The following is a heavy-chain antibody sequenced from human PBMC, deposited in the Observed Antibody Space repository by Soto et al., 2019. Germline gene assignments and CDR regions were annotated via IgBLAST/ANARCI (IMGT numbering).Heavy chain of an antibody. CDR3: AHTKDSSGFLTS. V-gene: IGHV2-5*01. J-gene: IGHJ5*02. D-gene: IGHD3-22*01. CDR1: GFSLSVYGVR. CDR2: IHWNDDK. Sequence: SGPTLVNPTHTLTLTCSFSGFSLSVYGVRVIWFRQPPGETLEWLALIHWNDDKRYSPYLKSRLTITKDTSKNQVVLTLTNLDPLDTGTYFCAHTKDSSGFLTSWGQGILVTVS.